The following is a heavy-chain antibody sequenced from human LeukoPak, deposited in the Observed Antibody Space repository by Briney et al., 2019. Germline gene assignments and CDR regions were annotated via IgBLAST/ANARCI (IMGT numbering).Heavy chain of an antibody. J-gene: IGHJ2*01. CDR1: GGSISSSSYY. CDR3: ASSVTTSDWYFDL. D-gene: IGHD4-17*01. V-gene: IGHV4-61*02. CDR2: IYGSGST. Sequence: SETLSLTCTVSGGSISSSSYYWSWIRQPAGKGLEWIGRIYGSGSTNYSPSLKSRITISVDTSKNQFSLKLSSVTAADTAVYYCASSVTTSDWYFDLWGRGTLVTVSS.